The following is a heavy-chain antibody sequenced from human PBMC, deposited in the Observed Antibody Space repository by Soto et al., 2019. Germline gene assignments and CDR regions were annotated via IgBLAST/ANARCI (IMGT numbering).Heavy chain of an antibody. CDR2: IYYSENT. CDR3: ARGLRLNNWFDP. D-gene: IGHD5-12*01. Sequence: SETLSLTCSVSGGSVGSGIYSWNWIRQPPGKGLEWIGNIYYSENTNHNPSLKSRVTISLDTSKNQFSLKLSSVTAADTAVYYCARGLRLNNWFDPWGQGTLVTVYS. J-gene: IGHJ5*02. V-gene: IGHV4-61*01. CDR1: GGSVGSGIYS.